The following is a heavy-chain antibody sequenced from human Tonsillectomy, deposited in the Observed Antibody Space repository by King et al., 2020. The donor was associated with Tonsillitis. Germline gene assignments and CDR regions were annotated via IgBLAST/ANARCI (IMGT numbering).Heavy chain of an antibody. CDR2: ISGSGGTT. CDR1: GFTFSSYA. D-gene: IGHD3-22*01. J-gene: IGHJ4*02. V-gene: IGHV3-23*04. CDR3: AKLQRKYYDGSGYYLDY. Sequence: VQLVESGGGLVQPGGSLRLSCAASGFTFSSYAMSWVRQAPGKGLEWVSGISGSGGTTYYADSVKGRFTISRDNSKNTLFLQMHSLRAEDTAAYYCAKLQRKYYDGSGYYLDYWGQGTLVTVSS.